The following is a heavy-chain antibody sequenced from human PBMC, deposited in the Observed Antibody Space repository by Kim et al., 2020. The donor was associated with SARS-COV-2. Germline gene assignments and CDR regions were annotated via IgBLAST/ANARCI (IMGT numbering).Heavy chain of an antibody. CDR3: ARAYPGGVPLIVSNRFDY. V-gene: IGHV1-46*01. J-gene: IGHJ4*02. D-gene: IGHD3-16*02. Sequence: ASVKVSCKASGYTFTSYYMHWVRQAPGQGLEWMGIINPSGGSTSYAQKFQGRVTMTRDTSTSTVYMELSSLRSEDTAVYYCARAYPGGVPLIVSNRFDYWGQGTLVTVSS. CDR2: INPSGGST. CDR1: GYTFTSYY.